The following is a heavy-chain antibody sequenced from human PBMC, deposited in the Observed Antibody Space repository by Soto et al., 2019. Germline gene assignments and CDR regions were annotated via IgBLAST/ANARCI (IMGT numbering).Heavy chain of an antibody. CDR3: ARAKLCNTISCPHSFDI. CDR2: VYHSGIT. CDR1: GASISTNNW. J-gene: IGHJ4*02. Sequence: QVQLQESGPGLVEPSGTLSLTCDVSGASISTNNWWSWVRQSPGQGLEWIAEVYHSGITNSNPSLKSQVTISVDTSKNQFSLMLASVTAADTAVYYCARAKLCNTISCPHSFDIWGQGTLVTVSS. D-gene: IGHD3-10*01. V-gene: IGHV4-4*02.